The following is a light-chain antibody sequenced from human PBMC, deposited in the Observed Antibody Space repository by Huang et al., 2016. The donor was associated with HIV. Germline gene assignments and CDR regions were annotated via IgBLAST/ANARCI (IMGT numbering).Light chain of an antibody. CDR2: DAS. J-gene: IGKJ4*01. CDR3: QQRGSRVT. Sequence: EIVLTQSPATLSVFLGDTVSLSCRAIQDISNYLGWYQQKPGQAPRLLIYDASIRPPGVSDRFSGSGSGTDFTLTINGLESEDFAFYYCQQRGSRVTFGGGT. V-gene: IGKV3-11*01. CDR1: QDISNY.